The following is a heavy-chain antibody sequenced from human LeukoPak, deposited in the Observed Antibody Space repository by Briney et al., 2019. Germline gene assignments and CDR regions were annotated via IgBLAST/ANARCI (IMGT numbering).Heavy chain of an antibody. V-gene: IGHV1-69*13. D-gene: IGHD6-19*01. CDR2: SLPIIGTA. J-gene: IGHJ4*02. CDR1: GGTFSRYA. CDR3: ATSRIAVAGTGLDY. Sequence: SVKVSCKASGGTFSRYAISWVWQAPGQGLGWTGGSLPIIGTANYAQKFHGRVTITADESTSTAYMELSSLRSEDTAVYYCATSRIAVAGTGLDYWGQGTLVTVSS.